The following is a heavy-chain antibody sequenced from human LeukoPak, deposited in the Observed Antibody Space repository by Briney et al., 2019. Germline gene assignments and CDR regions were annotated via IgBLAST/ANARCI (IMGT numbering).Heavy chain of an antibody. J-gene: IGHJ4*02. CDR3: ARDDSEEAGATYVY. D-gene: IGHD1-26*01. V-gene: IGHV3-7*01. CDR2: IKQDGSEK. CDR1: GFTFSSYW. Sequence: GGSLRLSCAASGFTFSSYWMSWVRQAPGKGLGWVANIKQDGSEKYYVDSVKGRFTISRDNAKNSLYLQMNSLRAEDTAVYYCARDDSEEAGATYVYWGQGTLVTVSS.